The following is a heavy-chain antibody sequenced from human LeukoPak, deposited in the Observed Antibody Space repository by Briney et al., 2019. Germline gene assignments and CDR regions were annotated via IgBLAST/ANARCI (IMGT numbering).Heavy chain of an antibody. Sequence: GGSLRLSCEASGFTFTNAWMSWVRQAPGKGLEWVGRIKTEIDGGTADYAAPVNGRFTISRDNSKNTVYLQMSSLRAEDTAVYYCARVRVTGYSNFAYWGQGTLVTVSS. V-gene: IGHV3-15*01. CDR2: IKTEIDGGTA. CDR1: GFTFTNAW. D-gene: IGHD3-9*01. J-gene: IGHJ4*02. CDR3: ARVRVTGYSNFAY.